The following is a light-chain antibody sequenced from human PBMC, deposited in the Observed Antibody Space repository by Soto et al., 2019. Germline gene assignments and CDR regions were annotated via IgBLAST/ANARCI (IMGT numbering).Light chain of an antibody. CDR3: MQALQTPDT. V-gene: IGKV2-28*01. Sequence: EIVMTQSPLSLPVTPGEAASISCRSSQSLLHSNGYNYLDWYLQKPGQSPQLLIYLGSNRASGVPDRFSGSGSGTDFTLKISRVEAEDVGVYYCMQALQTPDTFGQGTKLEI. CDR2: LGS. J-gene: IGKJ2*01. CDR1: QSLLHSNGYNY.